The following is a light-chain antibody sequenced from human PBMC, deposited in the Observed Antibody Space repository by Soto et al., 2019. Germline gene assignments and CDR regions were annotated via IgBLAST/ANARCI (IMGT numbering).Light chain of an antibody. V-gene: IGKV1-39*01. Sequence: DIQMTQSPSSLSASVGDRVTITCRASQSIGRSLNWYQQKAGSAPKLLIFGASSLQSGVPSRFSGSGSGTDFTLTINSLQPEDFATYYCHQGYSTTLFGGGTRVEIK. CDR2: GAS. CDR1: QSIGRS. J-gene: IGKJ4*01. CDR3: HQGYSTTL.